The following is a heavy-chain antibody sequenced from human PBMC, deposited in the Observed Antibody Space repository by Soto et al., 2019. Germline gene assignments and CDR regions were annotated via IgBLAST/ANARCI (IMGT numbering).Heavy chain of an antibody. CDR1: GFTFSTYA. D-gene: IGHD2-15*01. CDR3: AKRRGAGGHFDY. V-gene: IGHV3-23*01. Sequence: EVELLESGGGLVQPAGSLRLSCAASGFTFSTYAMGWVRQAPGKGLEWVSVVSSGGGTHYADSVKGRFTVSRDNSKNTLSLQMNSLRADDTAEYYCAKRRGAGGHFDYWGQGALVTVSS. J-gene: IGHJ4*02. CDR2: VSSGGGT.